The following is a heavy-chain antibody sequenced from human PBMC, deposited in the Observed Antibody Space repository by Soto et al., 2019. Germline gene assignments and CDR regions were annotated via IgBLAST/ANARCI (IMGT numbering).Heavy chain of an antibody. CDR1: GYSFTSHY. V-gene: IGHV1-46*03. CDR2: IHPSGTNK. D-gene: IGHD2-15*01. CDR3: SRDQSCQGVVWWFDP. J-gene: IGHJ5*02. Sequence: QVQLVQYGAEVKKPGASVKLSCKASGYSFTSHYMHWVRQAPGQGLEWMGGIHPSGTNKAYAQKFLGRVTMNTDTSTSTVYMELTGLRSEDTAVYYCSRDQSCQGVVWWFDPWGQGTLVTVSS.